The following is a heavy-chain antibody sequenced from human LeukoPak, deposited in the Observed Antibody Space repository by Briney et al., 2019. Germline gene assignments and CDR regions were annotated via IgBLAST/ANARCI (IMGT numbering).Heavy chain of an antibody. D-gene: IGHD6-13*01. CDR1: GGSISSYY. Sequence: SETLSLTCTVSGGSISSYYWSWIRQPPGKGLEWIGYIYYSGSTNYNPSLKSRVTISVDTSKNQFSLKLSSVTAADTAVYYCAKAYSSSWYVSWGQGTLVTVSS. CDR3: AKAYSSSWYVS. CDR2: IYYSGST. V-gene: IGHV4-59*08. J-gene: IGHJ4*02.